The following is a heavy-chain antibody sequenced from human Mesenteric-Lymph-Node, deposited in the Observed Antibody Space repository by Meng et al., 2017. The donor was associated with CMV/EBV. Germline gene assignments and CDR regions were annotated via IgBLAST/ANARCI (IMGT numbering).Heavy chain of an antibody. D-gene: IGHD3-22*01. CDR2: IKNSGGST. Sequence: GESLKISCAASGFTFSSYAMSWVRQAPGKGLEWVSGIKNSGGSTYYADSVKGRFTISRDNSKNTLYLQMNSLRAEDTAVYYCARPLYYYDSSGPIDYWGQGTLVTVSS. V-gene: IGHV3-23*01. CDR1: GFTFSSYA. J-gene: IGHJ4*02. CDR3: ARPLYYYDSSGPIDY.